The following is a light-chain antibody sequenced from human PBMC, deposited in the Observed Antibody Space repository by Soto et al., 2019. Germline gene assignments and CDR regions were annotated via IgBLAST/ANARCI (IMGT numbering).Light chain of an antibody. J-gene: IGLJ3*02. CDR3: TSYVGNDIWV. Sequence: QSALTQPPSASGSPGQSVTSSCTGTSSDVGAYQYVSWYQQYPGKAPKLMIYEVTKRPSGVPDRFSGSKSGNTASLTVSGLQAEDEADYYCTSYVGNDIWVFGGGTKLTVL. CDR2: EVT. CDR1: SSDVGAYQY. V-gene: IGLV2-8*01.